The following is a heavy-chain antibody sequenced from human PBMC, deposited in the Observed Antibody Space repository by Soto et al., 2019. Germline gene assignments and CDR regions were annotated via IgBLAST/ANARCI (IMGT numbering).Heavy chain of an antibody. D-gene: IGHD3-22*01. Sequence: VSCKASGYTFTGYYMHWVRQAPGQGLEWMGWINPNSGGTNYAQKFQGWVTMTRDTSISTAYMELSRLRSDDTAVYYCARSLRYYYDSSGPHPIDYWGQGTLVTVSS. CDR1: GYTFTGYY. J-gene: IGHJ4*02. V-gene: IGHV1-2*04. CDR2: INPNSGGT. CDR3: ARSLRYYYDSSGPHPIDY.